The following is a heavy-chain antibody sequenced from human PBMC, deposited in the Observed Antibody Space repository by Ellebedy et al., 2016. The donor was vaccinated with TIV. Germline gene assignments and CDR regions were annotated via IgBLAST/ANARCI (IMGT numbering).Heavy chain of an antibody. V-gene: IGHV3-72*01. J-gene: IGHJ4*02. CDR3: VRGLAD. CDR2: SRNRANSYTT. CDR1: GFAASDNH. Sequence: GGSLRLSCAVSGFAASDNHMHWVRQAPGKGLEWVGLSRNRANSYTTEYAASVRSRFTITRDDSRNSLYLQMNSLKPEDTAIYYCVRGLADWGQGTLVTVSS.